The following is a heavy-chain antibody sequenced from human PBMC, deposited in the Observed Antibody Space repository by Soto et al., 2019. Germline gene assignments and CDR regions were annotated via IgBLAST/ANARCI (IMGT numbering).Heavy chain of an antibody. D-gene: IGHD2-21*02. V-gene: IGHV3-9*01. Sequence: EVQLVESGGGLVQPGRSLRLSCVASGFSFDDFGMNWVRQRPGKGLEWVSSVSWNSGAKLYADSVKGRFAISRDSAKRSVYLQMYSLRPDDTAFYYCAKGVATAVPALDSWGQGTLVTVSS. CDR1: GFSFDDFG. CDR3: AKGVATAVPALDS. J-gene: IGHJ4*02. CDR2: VSWNSGAK.